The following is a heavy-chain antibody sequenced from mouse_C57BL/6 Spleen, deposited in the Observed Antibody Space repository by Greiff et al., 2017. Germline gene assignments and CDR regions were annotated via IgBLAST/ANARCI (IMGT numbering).Heavy chain of an antibody. V-gene: IGHV14-2*01. D-gene: IGHD1-1*01. Sequence: EVQLQQSGAELVKPGASVKLSCTASGFNINDYYMHWVKQRPDQGLEWIGRIDPADGDTNYAPKFQGKATITADTSSNTAFLQLSSLTSEDPAVYYCASITTEVAGCDYWGQGTTLTVSS. CDR3: ASITTEVAGCDY. CDR2: IDPADGDT. J-gene: IGHJ2*01. CDR1: GFNINDYY.